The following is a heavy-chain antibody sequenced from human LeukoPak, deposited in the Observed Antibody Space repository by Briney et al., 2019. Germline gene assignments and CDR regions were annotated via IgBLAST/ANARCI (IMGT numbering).Heavy chain of an antibody. Sequence: SETLSLTCTVSGGSISSDYWSWIRQPPGKGLEWSGYIYYSGSTNSNPSPKSRVTISVDTSKNQFSLTLSSVTAADTAVYYCARGGYYGSGSYYRDYYYYYGMDVWGQGTTVTVSS. CDR2: IYYSGST. D-gene: IGHD3-10*01. CDR3: ARGGYYGSGSYYRDYYYYYGMDV. J-gene: IGHJ6*02. CDR1: GGSISSDY. V-gene: IGHV4-59*01.